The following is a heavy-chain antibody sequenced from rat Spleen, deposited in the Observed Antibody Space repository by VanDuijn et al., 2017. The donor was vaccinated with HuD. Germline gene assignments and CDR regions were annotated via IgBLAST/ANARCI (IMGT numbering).Heavy chain of an antibody. CDR3: ARARTYYGYNSYYFDY. CDR2: IWTGENT. D-gene: IGHD1-9*01. Sequence: QVQLKESGPGLVQPSQTLSLTCTVSGFSLTRYHVSWVRQPPGKGLEWMGVIWTGENTAYNSLLESRLSSSRDTRKSQLFLKMNSLQTEDTATYYCARARTYYGYNSYYFDYWGQGVMVTVSS. CDR1: GFSLTRYH. V-gene: IGHV2-43*01. J-gene: IGHJ2*01.